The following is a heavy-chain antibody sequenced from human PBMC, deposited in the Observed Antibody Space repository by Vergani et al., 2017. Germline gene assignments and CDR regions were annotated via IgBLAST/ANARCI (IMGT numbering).Heavy chain of an antibody. J-gene: IGHJ4*02. D-gene: IGHD3-9*01. CDR2: IRNKAYGGTT. CDR3: TTATKGEFRYDFDY. V-gene: IGHV3-49*04. Sequence: EVQLVESGGGLVPPGRSLRLSCAASGFSFGDYAMTWVRQAPGKGLEWVAFIRNKAYGGTTEYAAAVKGRFTISRDDSKNTLYLQMNSLKTEDTAVYYGTTATKGEFRYDFDYGGKGPLVTVPS. CDR1: GFSFGDYA.